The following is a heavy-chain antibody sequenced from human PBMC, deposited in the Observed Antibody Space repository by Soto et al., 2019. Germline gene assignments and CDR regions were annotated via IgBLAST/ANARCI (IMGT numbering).Heavy chain of an antibody. V-gene: IGHV4-59*08. Sequence: PSETLSVTCTVSGGSISTYYWSWIRQPPGKGMEWVGYVHYSGSTNYSPSLKSRVTISVDTSKNQFSLKLSSVTAADTAVYYFSLLPRASPYTYFHCSGQGTRVTVSS. CDR2: VHYSGST. CDR3: SLLPRASPYTYFHC. D-gene: IGHD2-21*01. CDR1: GGSISTYY. J-gene: IGHJ4*02.